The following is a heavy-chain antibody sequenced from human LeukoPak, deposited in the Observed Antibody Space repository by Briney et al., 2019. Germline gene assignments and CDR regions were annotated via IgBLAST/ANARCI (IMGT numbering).Heavy chain of an antibody. J-gene: IGHJ4*02. CDR2: IIPIFGTA. D-gene: IGHD3-10*01. CDR3: ARGYYGSGDPFDY. V-gene: IGHV1-69*13. CDR1: GGTFSSYA. Sequence: SVKVSCKASGGTFSSYAISWVRQAPGQGLEWMGGIIPIFGTANYAQKFQGRVTITADESTSTAYMELSSLRSEDTAVYYCARGYYGSGDPFDYWGQGTLVTVSS.